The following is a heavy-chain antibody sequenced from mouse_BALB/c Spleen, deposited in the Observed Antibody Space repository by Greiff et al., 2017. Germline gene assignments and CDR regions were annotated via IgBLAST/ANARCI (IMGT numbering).Heavy chain of an antibody. Sequence: EVKLVESGGGLVQPGGSMKLSCVASGFTFSNYWMNWVRQSPEKGLEWVAEIRLKSNNYATHYAESVKGRFTISRDDSKSSVYLQMNNLRAEDTGIYYCTRALYYGSSYGFAYWGQGTLVTVSA. CDR3: TRALYYGSSYGFAY. CDR2: IRLKSNNYAT. J-gene: IGHJ3*01. V-gene: IGHV6-6*02. D-gene: IGHD1-1*01. CDR1: GFTFSNYW.